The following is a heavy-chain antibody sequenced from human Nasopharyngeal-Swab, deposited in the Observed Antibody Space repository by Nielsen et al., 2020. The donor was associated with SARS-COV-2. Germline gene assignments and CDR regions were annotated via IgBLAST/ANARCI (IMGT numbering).Heavy chain of an antibody. CDR2: ISYDGSNK. V-gene: IGHV3-30*04. CDR3: ARAPGDSLDY. CDR1: GFTFSSYA. Sequence: GGSLSLSFAASGFTFSSYAMHWVPQAPGKGLDWVAVISYDGSNKYYADSVKGRFTISRDNSKNTLYLQMNSLRAEDTAVYYCARAPGDSLDYWGQGTLVTVSS. D-gene: IGHD1-26*01. J-gene: IGHJ4*02.